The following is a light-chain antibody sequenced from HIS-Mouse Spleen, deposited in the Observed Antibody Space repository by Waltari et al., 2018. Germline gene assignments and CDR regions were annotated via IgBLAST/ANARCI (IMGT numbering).Light chain of an antibody. CDR1: NIGSKS. CDR3: QVWDSSSDHVV. CDR2: DDS. Sequence: SYVLTQPPSVSVAPGKTARITCGGNNIGSKSVHWYQQKPGQAPVLVGYDDSDRPSGIPGRFSGSNSGNTANLTISRVEAGDEADYYCQVWDSSSDHVVFGGGTKLTVL. V-gene: IGLV3-21*03. J-gene: IGLJ2*01.